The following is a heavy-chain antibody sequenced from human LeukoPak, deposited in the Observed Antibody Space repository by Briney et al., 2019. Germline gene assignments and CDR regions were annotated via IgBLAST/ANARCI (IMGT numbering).Heavy chain of an antibody. Sequence: GGSLRLSCAASEFTFSSYSMNWVRQAPGKGLEWVSSISSSGSYIYDVDSVKGRFTISRDNAKNSLYLQMNSLGAEDTAVYYCAREDCSSTSCSRDAFDIWGQGTMVTVSS. CDR1: EFTFSSYS. V-gene: IGHV3-21*01. CDR2: ISSSGSYI. D-gene: IGHD2-2*01. J-gene: IGHJ3*02. CDR3: AREDCSSTSCSRDAFDI.